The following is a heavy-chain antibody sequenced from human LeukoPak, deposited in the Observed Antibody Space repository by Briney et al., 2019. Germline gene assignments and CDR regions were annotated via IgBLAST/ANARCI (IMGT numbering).Heavy chain of an antibody. D-gene: IGHD2-15*01. J-gene: IGHJ6*02. CDR1: GYTFTGYY. CDR3: ASYKRLSGGSPYYYYGMDV. CDR2: INPNSGGT. Sequence: GASVKVSCKASGYTFTGYYMHWVRQAPGQGLEWMGWINPNSGGTNYAQKFQGRVTMTRDTSISTAYMELSRLRSDDTAVYYCASYKRLSGGSPYYYYGMDVWGQGTTVTVSS. V-gene: IGHV1-2*02.